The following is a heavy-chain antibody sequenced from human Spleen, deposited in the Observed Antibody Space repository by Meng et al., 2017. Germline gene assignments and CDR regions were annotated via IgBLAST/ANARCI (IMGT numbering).Heavy chain of an antibody. V-gene: IGHV5-51*01. CDR3: ARSYGSGNYYNLLDVYSYYFDY. J-gene: IGHJ4*02. CDR1: GYRFNNYW. Sequence: GESLKISCKGSGYRFNNYWIGWVRQMPGKGLEWMGIIYPSDSDTKYSPSFQGQVTISADKSINTAYLQWSSLKASDTAMYYCARSYGSGNYYNLLDVYSYYFDYWGQGTLVTVSS. CDR2: IYPSDSDT. D-gene: IGHD3-10*01.